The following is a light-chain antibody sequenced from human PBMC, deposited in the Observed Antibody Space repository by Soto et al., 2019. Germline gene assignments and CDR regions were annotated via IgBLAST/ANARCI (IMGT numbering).Light chain of an antibody. J-gene: IGLJ2*01. CDR2: DVS. CDR1: SSDVGGYNY. CDR3: CSYAGSFHVV. V-gene: IGLV2-11*01. Sequence: QSALTQPRSVSGSPGQSGTISCTGTSSDVGGYNYVSWYQQHPGKAPKLMIYDVSKRPSGVPDRFSGSKSGNTASLTISGLQAEDEADYYCCSYAGSFHVVFGGGTKLTVL.